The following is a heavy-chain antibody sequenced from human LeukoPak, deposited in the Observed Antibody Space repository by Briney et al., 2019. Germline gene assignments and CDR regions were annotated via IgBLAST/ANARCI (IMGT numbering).Heavy chain of an antibody. CDR2: ISYSGST. CDR3: AKGKAGHYHSVTDEYYYYMDV. V-gene: IGHV4-34*01. CDR1: GGYFSGFY. J-gene: IGHJ6*03. D-gene: IGHD3-9*01. Sequence: PSETLSLTCVVDGGYFSGFYRTWIRQAPGKGLEWIGEISYSGSTKYNPSLKSRVTIEVDTPKKQISLNLSSLTAADTAVYYCAKGKAGHYHSVTDEYYYYMDVWGKGTTVIVSS.